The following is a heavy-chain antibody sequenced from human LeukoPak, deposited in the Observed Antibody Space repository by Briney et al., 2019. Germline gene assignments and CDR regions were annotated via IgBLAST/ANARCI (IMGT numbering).Heavy chain of an antibody. D-gene: IGHD6-13*01. J-gene: IGHJ5*02. Sequence: SETLSLTCAVYGGSFSGYYWSWIRQPPGKGLEWIGEINHSGSTYYNPSLKSRVTISVDTSKNQFSLKLSSVTAADTAVYYCARARPYSSNVNWFDPWGQGTLVTVSS. V-gene: IGHV4-34*01. CDR3: ARARPYSSNVNWFDP. CDR1: GGSFSGYY. CDR2: INHSGST.